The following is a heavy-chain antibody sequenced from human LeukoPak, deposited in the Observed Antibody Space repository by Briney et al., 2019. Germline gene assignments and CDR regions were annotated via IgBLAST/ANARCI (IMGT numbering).Heavy chain of an antibody. CDR1: GGSISSGSYY. CDR3: ARHRSWAPSDY. V-gene: IGHV4-61*02. CDR2: IYTSGST. Sequence: PSQTLSLTCTVSGGSISSGSYYWSWIRQPAGKGLEWIGRIYTSGSTNYNPSLKSRVTISVDTSKNQSSLKLSSVTAADTAVYYCARHRSWAPSDYWGQGTLVTVSS. J-gene: IGHJ4*02. D-gene: IGHD6-6*01.